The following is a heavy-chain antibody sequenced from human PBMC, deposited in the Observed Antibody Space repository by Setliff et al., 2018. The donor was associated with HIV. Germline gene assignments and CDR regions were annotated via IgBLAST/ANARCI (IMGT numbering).Heavy chain of an antibody. CDR3: ASVSISFGVIIRYYLDY. J-gene: IGHJ4*02. D-gene: IGHD3-3*01. CDR1: GFTFDVYA. CDR2: ISWSGDSI. V-gene: IGHV3-9*01. Sequence: PGGSLRLSCAASGFTFDVYAIHWVRQAPGKGLEWFSGISWSGDSIGYADSVKGRFTISRDNVRNSLYLQMNSLRAEDTAFYFCASVSISFGVIIRYYLDYWGQGTLVTVSS.